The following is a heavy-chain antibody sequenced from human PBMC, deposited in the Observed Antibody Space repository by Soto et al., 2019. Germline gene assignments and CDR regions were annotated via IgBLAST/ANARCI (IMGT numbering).Heavy chain of an antibody. J-gene: IGHJ4*02. CDR1: GLPHSNFA. Sequence: LRLSCTASGLPHSNFAMMWVRQAPGKGLECVSGIYGSGRGIEYADSVKGRFTISRDNSKNTVYLQMTDLRADDTAVYYCAKDAVYNDGLWLMDHWGQGTQVTVSS. D-gene: IGHD3-16*01. CDR3: AKDAVYNDGLWLMDH. CDR2: IYGSGRGI. V-gene: IGHV3-23*05.